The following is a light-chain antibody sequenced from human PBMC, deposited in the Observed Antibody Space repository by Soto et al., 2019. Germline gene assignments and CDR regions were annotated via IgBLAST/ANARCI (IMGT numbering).Light chain of an antibody. CDR1: QNIKKF. V-gene: IGKV1-39*01. CDR3: QQSFSALIT. CDR2: TAS. J-gene: IGKJ4*01. Sequence: DIQMTQSPTSLSAPVGDSVTITCRASQNIKKFLNWYQQKPGKAPKLLIYTASSVQAGFPSRFSGSGSGTDFTLTISSLQPEDFATYSCQQSFSALITFGGGTRVEI.